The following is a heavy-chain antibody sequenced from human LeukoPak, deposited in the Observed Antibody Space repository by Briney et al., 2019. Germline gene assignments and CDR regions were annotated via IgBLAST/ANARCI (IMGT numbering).Heavy chain of an antibody. V-gene: IGHV3-21*01. CDR3: ARDRAPEAFDI. D-gene: IGHD1-14*01. CDR1: GFTFRSYS. CDR2: ISSSCSYI. J-gene: IGHJ3*02. Sequence: GGSLRLSCAASGFTFRSYSMNWVRRSPGKGLEWVSSISSSCSYIYYADSVKGRFTISRDNAKNSLYLQMNSLRAEDTAVYYCARDRAPEAFDIWGQGTMVTVSS.